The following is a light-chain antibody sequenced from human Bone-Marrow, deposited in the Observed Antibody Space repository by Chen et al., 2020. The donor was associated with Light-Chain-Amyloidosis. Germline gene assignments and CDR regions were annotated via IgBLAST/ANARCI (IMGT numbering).Light chain of an antibody. J-gene: IGLJ3*02. V-gene: IGLV3-25*03. CDR3: QSADSSGTLWV. Sequence: SYELTHPPSVSVSPGKTARITCSGDALPKQYAYWYQQKPGQAPVLVIYKDSERTSGIHERFSGSSSGTTATLTISGVQAEDEADYYCQSADSSGTLWVFGGGTKLTVL. CDR1: ALPKQY. CDR2: KDS.